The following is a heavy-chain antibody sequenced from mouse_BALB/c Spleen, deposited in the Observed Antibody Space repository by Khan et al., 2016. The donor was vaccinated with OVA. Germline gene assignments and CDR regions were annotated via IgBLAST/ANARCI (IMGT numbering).Heavy chain of an antibody. J-gene: IGHJ3*01. CDR2: IWSDGRT. D-gene: IGHD2-12*01. CDR3: TRNSYRYDFTY. Sequence: QVQLQQPGPGLVQPSQSLSITCTVSGFSLSTYGIHWVRQSPGKGLEWLGLIWSDGRTDYNVPFISRLSITKDSSKSQVFFKMNSLQPDDTAIDYSTRNSYRYDFTYWGQGTLVTVSA. CDR1: GFSLSTYG. V-gene: IGHV2-2*01.